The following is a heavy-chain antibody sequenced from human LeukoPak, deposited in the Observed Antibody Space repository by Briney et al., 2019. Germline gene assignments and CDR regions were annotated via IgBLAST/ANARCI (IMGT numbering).Heavy chain of an antibody. CDR3: AKGFDY. Sequence: GGSLRLSCAGSGFTFSNYWMNWVRQAPGKGLEWVSAISGSDGSTYYADSVKGRFTISRDNSKKTLYLQMDSLRAEDTAVYYCAKGFDYWGQGALVTVSS. CDR2: ISGSDGST. V-gene: IGHV3-23*01. CDR1: GFTFSNYW. J-gene: IGHJ4*02.